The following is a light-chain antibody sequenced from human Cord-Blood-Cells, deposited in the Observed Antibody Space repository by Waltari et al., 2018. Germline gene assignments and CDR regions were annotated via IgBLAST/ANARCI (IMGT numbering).Light chain of an antibody. V-gene: IGLV1-44*01. CDR3: AAWDDSLNGWV. Sequence: QSVLTQPPSASGTPGQRVTISCSGSSSNIGSNTVNWYQQLPGTAPQLLIYSNNQRHSGVPGRFSGSKSGTSASLAISGLQSEDEADYYCAAWDDSLNGWVFGGGTKLTVL. CDR1: SSNIGSNT. J-gene: IGLJ3*02. CDR2: SNN.